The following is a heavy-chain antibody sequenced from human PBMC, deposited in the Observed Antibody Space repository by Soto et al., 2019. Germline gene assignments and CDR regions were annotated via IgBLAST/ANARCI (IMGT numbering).Heavy chain of an antibody. V-gene: IGHV1-46*01. CDR1: GYTFTTYY. D-gene: IGHD6-13*01. CDR3: ARAGGIAAAGPPYYYSGMDV. CDR2: INPSMVST. J-gene: IGHJ6*02. Sequence: ASVKVSCKASGYTFTTYYIHWVRQAPGQGLEWMGIINPSMVSTTYAQRFQGRVTMTRDTSTSTVYMALSSLTSEDTAVYYCARAGGIAAAGPPYYYSGMDVLGQGTTVTVSS.